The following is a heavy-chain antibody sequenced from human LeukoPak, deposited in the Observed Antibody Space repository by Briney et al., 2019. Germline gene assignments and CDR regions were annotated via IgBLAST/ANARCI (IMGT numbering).Heavy chain of an antibody. D-gene: IGHD1-26*01. V-gene: IGHV4-31*03. Sequence: PSETLSLTCTVSGGSISSGGYYWSWIRQHPGKGLEWIGYIYYSGSTYYNPSLKSRVTISVDTSKNQFSLKLSFVTAADTAVYYCARAGGSGSRILDYWGQGTLVTVSS. CDR2: IYYSGST. CDR1: GGSISSGGYY. CDR3: ARAGGSGSRILDY. J-gene: IGHJ4*02.